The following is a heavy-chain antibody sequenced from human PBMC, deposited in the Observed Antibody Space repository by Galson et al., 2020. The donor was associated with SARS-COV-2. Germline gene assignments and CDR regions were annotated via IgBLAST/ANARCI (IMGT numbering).Heavy chain of an antibody. CDR2: IVVGSGNT. CDR3: AAVVARPFY. D-gene: IGHD6-6*01. J-gene: IGHJ4*02. CDR1: GFTFTSSD. V-gene: IGHV1-58*01. Sequence: SVKVSCKTSGFTFTSSDVHWVRQARGQRLEWIGWIVVGSGNTNYAQKFQERVTITRDMSTSTAYMELSSLRYEDTAVYYCAAVVARPFYWGQGTLVTVAS.